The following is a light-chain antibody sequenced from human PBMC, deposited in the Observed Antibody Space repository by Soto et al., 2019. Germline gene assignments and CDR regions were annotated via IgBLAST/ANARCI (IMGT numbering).Light chain of an antibody. CDR1: SSNIGAGYD. CDR2: GNS. V-gene: IGLV1-40*01. Sequence: QSVLTQPPSVSGAPGQRVTISCTGSSSNIGAGYDVHWYQQLPGTAPKLLIYGNSNRPSGVPDRFSGSKSGTSASLAITGLQAEDEADYYCQSYDSGLSGSPIFVFGTGTKLTVL. J-gene: IGLJ1*01. CDR3: QSYDSGLSGSPIFV.